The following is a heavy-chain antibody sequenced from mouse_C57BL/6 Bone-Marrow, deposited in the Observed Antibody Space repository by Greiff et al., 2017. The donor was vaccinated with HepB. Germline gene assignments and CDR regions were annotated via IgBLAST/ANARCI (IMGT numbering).Heavy chain of an antibody. D-gene: IGHD1-1*01. Sequence: EVHLVESGGGLVKPGGSLKLSCAASGFTFSSYAMSWVRQTPEKRLEWVATISDGGSYTYYPDNVKGRFTISRDNAKNNLYLQMGHLKSEDTAMYYCARDHVYYYGSSYWFAYWGQGTLVTVSA. V-gene: IGHV5-4*01. CDR1: GFTFSSYA. CDR2: ISDGGSYT. CDR3: ARDHVYYYGSSYWFAY. J-gene: IGHJ3*01.